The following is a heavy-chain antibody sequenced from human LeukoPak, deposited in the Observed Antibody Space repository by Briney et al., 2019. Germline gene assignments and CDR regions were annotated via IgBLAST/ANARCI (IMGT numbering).Heavy chain of an antibody. CDR1: GGTFSSYA. D-gene: IGHD2-15*01. CDR3: ARGHVVAAPLDY. Sequence: SVKVSCEASGGTFSSYAISWVRQAPGQGLEWMGGIIPIFGTANYAQKFQGRVTITADESTSTAYMELSSLRSEDTAVYHCARGHVVAAPLDYWGQGTLVTVSS. CDR2: IIPIFGTA. J-gene: IGHJ4*02. V-gene: IGHV1-69*13.